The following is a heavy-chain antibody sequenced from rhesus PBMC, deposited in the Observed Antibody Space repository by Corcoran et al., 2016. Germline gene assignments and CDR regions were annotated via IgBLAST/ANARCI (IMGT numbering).Heavy chain of an antibody. CDR3: ARGPYSSGYDY. Sequence: QVQLQESGPGVVKPSETLSLTCAVSGGSISDSYRWSWIRQPPGKGLEWIGYIYGSSTSTTYNPSLKSRVTISKDTSKNQFSLKLSSVTAADTAVYYCARGPYSSGYDYWGQGVLVTVSS. CDR1: GGSISDSYR. D-gene: IGHD6-31*01. V-gene: IGHV4S10*01. J-gene: IGHJ4*01. CDR2: IYGSSTST.